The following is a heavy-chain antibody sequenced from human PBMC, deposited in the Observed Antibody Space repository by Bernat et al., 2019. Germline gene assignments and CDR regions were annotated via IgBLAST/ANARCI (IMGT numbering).Heavy chain of an antibody. CDR1: GFTFSSYA. CDR2: ISYDGSNK. Sequence: QVQLVESGGGVVQPGRSLRLSCAASGFTFSSYAMHWVRQAPGKGLEWVAVISYDGSNKYYADSVKGRFTISRDNSKNTLYLQMNSLRAEDTAVYYCAGDLYGMDVWGQGTTVTVSS. CDR3: AGDLYGMDV. V-gene: IGHV3-30-3*01. J-gene: IGHJ6*02.